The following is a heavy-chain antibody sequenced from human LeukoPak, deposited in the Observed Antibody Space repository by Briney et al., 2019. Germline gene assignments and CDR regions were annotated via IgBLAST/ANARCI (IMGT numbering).Heavy chain of an antibody. CDR2: IIPIFGTA. CDR3: ASPFDSGYDSSFDY. J-gene: IGHJ4*02. Sequence: SVKVSCKASGGTFSSYAISWVRQAPGQGLEWMGGIIPIFGTANYARKFQGRVTITADKSTSTAYMELSSLRSEDTAVYYCASPFDSGYDSSFDYWGQGTLVTVSS. V-gene: IGHV1-69*06. D-gene: IGHD5-12*01. CDR1: GGTFSSYA.